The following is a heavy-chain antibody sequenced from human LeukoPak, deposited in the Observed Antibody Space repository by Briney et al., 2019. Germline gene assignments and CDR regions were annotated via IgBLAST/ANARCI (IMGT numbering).Heavy chain of an antibody. V-gene: IGHV3-21*01. D-gene: IGHD3-3*01. Sequence: GGSLRLSCAASGFTFSSYSMNWVRQAPGKGLEWVSSISSSSSYIYYADSVKGRFTISRDNAKNSLYLQMNSLRAEDTAVYYCARGRGGTILGPSYGMDVWGQGTTVTVSS. J-gene: IGHJ6*02. CDR2: ISSSSSYI. CDR1: GFTFSSYS. CDR3: ARGRGGTILGPSYGMDV.